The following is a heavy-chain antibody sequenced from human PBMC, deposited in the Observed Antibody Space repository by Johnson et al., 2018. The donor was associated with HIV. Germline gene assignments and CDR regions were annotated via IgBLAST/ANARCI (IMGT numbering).Heavy chain of an antibody. Sequence: QVQLVESGGGVVQPGRSVRLSCAASGFTFNNYAMHWVRQAPGKGLEWVAVISYDGRYEYYADSVKGRFTISRDNFKNTLYLQMTSRRDEDTAVYCCARPYILLQLVSAFDIWGQGTMVTVSS. D-gene: IGHD6-6*01. CDR1: GFTFNNYA. J-gene: IGHJ3*02. CDR3: ARPYILLQLVSAFDI. V-gene: IGHV3-30*04. CDR2: ISYDGRYE.